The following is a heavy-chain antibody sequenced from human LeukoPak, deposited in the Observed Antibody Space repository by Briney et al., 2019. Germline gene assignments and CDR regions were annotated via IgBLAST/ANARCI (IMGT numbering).Heavy chain of an antibody. V-gene: IGHV1-3*01. CDR2: INAGNGNT. Sequence: ASVKVSCKASGYTFTSYAMHWVRQAPGQRLEWMGWINAGNGNTKYSQKFQGRVTITRDTSASTAYMELSSLRSEDTAVYYCARDSPYNYYYGMDVWGQGTTVTVSS. CDR1: GYTFTSYA. CDR3: ARDSPYNYYYGMDV. J-gene: IGHJ6*02. D-gene: IGHD2-2*02.